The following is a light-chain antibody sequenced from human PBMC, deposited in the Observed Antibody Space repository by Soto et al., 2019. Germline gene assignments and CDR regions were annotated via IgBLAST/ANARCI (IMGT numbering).Light chain of an antibody. CDR1: QSLNND. Sequence: DIQISHSPSTLSPSVEDKVTITCRASQSLNNDLAWYQQKPGKAPNLLIYDAYTLERGVQSRFSGTGSGTEFTLAINSLQPDDFATYYCQQYHICSITFGQGTRLEIK. CDR2: DAY. J-gene: IGKJ5*01. V-gene: IGKV1-5*01. CDR3: QQYHICSIT.